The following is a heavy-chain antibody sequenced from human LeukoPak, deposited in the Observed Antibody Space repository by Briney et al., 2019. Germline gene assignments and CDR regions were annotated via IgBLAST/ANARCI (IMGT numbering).Heavy chain of an antibody. V-gene: IGHV4-59*08. CDR3: ARHISSGGTYAHFDY. Sequence: PSETLSLTCTVSGSMYNYYWSWIWQPPGKGLEWIGYIHYNGNTNYNPSLESRVTMSLDTSENQVSLKLTSVTAADTAVYYCARHISSGGTYAHFDYWGQGTLVTVSS. D-gene: IGHD1-26*01. CDR1: GSMYNYY. CDR2: IHYNGNT. J-gene: IGHJ4*02.